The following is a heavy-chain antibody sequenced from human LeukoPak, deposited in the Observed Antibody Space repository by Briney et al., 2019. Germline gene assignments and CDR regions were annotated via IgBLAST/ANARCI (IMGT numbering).Heavy chain of an antibody. CDR1: GFTFSSYG. CDR2: IRYDGSNK. V-gene: IGHV3-30*02. CDR3: AREGTGRYYYYYYIDV. Sequence: GGSLRLSCAASGFTFSSYGMHWVRQAPGKGLEWVAFIRYDGSNKYYADSVKGRFTISRDNSKNTLYLQMNSLRAEDTAVYYCAREGTGRYYYYYYIDVWGKGTTVTISS. D-gene: IGHD1-1*01. J-gene: IGHJ6*03.